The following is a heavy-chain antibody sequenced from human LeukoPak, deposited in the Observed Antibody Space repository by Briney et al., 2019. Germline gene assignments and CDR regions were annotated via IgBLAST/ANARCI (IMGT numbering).Heavy chain of an antibody. J-gene: IGHJ4*02. D-gene: IGHD1-1*01. Sequence: GGSLRLSCAASGSTFSNAWMSWVRQARGKGLEWVGRIKSKTDGGTTDYAAPVKGRFTISRDDSKNTLYLQMNSLKTEDTAVYYCTTEGLYNWNDAREFDYWGQGTLVTVSS. V-gene: IGHV3-15*01. CDR1: GSTFSNAW. CDR2: IKSKTDGGTT. CDR3: TTEGLYNWNDAREFDY.